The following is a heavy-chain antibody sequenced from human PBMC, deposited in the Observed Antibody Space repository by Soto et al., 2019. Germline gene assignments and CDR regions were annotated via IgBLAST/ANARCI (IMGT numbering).Heavy chain of an antibody. Sequence: SETLSLTCIVSGGSISSTYWSWIRQPPGKGLEWIGYVSDSGGTDYNPSLKSRVTISVDTSKNQFSLTLSSVTAADTAVYYCAREGSGMVTYYYYMDVWGRGTTVTVSS. CDR2: VSDSGGT. D-gene: IGHD5-18*01. CDR3: AREGSGMVTYYYYMDV. J-gene: IGHJ6*03. V-gene: IGHV4-59*01. CDR1: GGSISSTY.